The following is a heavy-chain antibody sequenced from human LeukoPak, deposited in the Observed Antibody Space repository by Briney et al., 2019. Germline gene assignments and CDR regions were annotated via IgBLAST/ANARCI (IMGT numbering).Heavy chain of an antibody. V-gene: IGHV4-4*07. CDR1: GGSISGHY. J-gene: IGHJ4*02. CDR3: AKGGESSLPFDY. CDR2: VHTTGGT. Sequence: SETLSLTCTVSGGSISGHYWSWIRQPAGKEPEWIGRVHTTGGTNYNPSLKSRLTMSVDTSKNQFTLHLTSVTAADTAVYYCAKGGESSLPFDYWGQGTLVTVSS. D-gene: IGHD3-10*01.